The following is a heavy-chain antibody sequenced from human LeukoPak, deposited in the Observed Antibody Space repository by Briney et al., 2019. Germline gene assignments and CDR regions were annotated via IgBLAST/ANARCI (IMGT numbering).Heavy chain of an antibody. V-gene: IGHV3-23*01. D-gene: IGHD1-26*01. CDR3: AKPKGSWFDYDY. CDR1: GVTFSSYA. J-gene: IGHJ4*02. Sequence: GGSLRLSCAASGVTFSSYAMSLVRQAPGKGLEWVSAISGSGGSTYYADSVKGRFTISRDNSKNTLYLQMNSLRAEDTAVYYCAKPKGSWFDYDYWGQGTLVTVSS. CDR2: ISGSGGST.